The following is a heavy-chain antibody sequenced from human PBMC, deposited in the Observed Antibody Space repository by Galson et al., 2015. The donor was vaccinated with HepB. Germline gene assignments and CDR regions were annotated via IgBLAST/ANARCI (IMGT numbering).Heavy chain of an antibody. D-gene: IGHD3-3*01. CDR3: ATQVVDFWSGYCY. CDR1: GYTLTELS. Sequence: SVKVSCKVSGYTLTELSMHWVRQAPGKGLEWMGGFDPENNETVYAQKFQGRVTMTEDKSTDTGYMELRSLRSEDTDLYYCATQVVDFWSGYCYWGQGTLVTVSS. J-gene: IGHJ4*02. V-gene: IGHV1-24*01. CDR2: FDPENNET.